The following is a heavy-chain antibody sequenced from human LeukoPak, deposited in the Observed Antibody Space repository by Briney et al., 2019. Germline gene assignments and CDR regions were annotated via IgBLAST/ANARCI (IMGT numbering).Heavy chain of an antibody. Sequence: ASVKVSCKASGYTFTGYYMHWVRQAPGQGLEWMGWINPNSGGTNYAQKFQGRVTMTRDTSISTAYMELSRLRSDDTAVYYCAGAAAAGLDYYYYYYMDVWGKGTTVTVSS. D-gene: IGHD6-13*01. V-gene: IGHV1-2*02. CDR3: AGAAAAGLDYYYYYYMDV. J-gene: IGHJ6*03. CDR1: GYTFTGYY. CDR2: INPNSGGT.